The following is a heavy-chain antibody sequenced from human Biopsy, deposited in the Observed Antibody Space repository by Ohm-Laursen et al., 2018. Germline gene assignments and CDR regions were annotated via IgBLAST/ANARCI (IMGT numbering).Heavy chain of an antibody. V-gene: IGHV4-61*01. D-gene: IGHD6-19*01. CDR3: ARGRRTSGWPYFDN. CDR2: IYSGGNT. J-gene: IGHJ4*02. Sequence: TLSLTCTVSGDSLTSGPENWSWIRPSPGQGLGYIGFIYSGGNTNYNPSLKNRVTMSVDTSKNQFYLKLYSVTAADTAVYYCARGRRTSGWPYFDNWGQGALVIVSP. CDR1: GDSLTSGPEN.